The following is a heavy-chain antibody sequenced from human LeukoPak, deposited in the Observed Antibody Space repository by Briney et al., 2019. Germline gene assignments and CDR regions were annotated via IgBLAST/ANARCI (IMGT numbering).Heavy chain of an antibody. D-gene: IGHD2-2*01. J-gene: IGHJ6*02. Sequence: PGGSLRLSCAASGFTFSSYSMNWVRQAPGKGLEWVSYISSSSSTIYYADSVKGRFTISRDNAKNSLYLQMNSLRAEDTAVYYCARSYCSSTSCSYGMDVWGQGTTVTVSS. CDR1: GFTFSSYS. CDR2: ISSSSSTI. CDR3: ARSYCSSTSCSYGMDV. V-gene: IGHV3-48*01.